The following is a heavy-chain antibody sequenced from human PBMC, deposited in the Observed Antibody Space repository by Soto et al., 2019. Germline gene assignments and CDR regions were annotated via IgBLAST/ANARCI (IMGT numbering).Heavy chain of an antibody. CDR3: ARGLRNWFDP. CDR2: IIPIFGTA. CDR1: GGTFSSYA. Sequence: QVQLVQSGAEVKKPGSSVKVSCKAYGGTFSSYAISWVRQAPGQGLEWMGGIIPIFGTANYAQKFQGRVTITADESTRTAYIELSRLRSEETAVYYCARGLRNWFDPWGQGTLLTVSS. V-gene: IGHV1-69*01. J-gene: IGHJ5*02.